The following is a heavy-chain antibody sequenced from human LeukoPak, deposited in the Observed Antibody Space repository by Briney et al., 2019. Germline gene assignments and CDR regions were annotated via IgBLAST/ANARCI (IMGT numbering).Heavy chain of an antibody. V-gene: IGHV3-30*18. CDR3: AKDRAWHSSSWYDFDY. Sequence: GGSLRLSCAASGFTFSSYGMHWVRQAPGKGLEWVAVISYDGSNKYYADSVKGRFTISRDNSKNTLYLQMNSLRAEDTAVYYCAKDRAWHSSSWYDFDYGGRGTLVTVSS. CDR1: GFTFSSYG. J-gene: IGHJ4*02. CDR2: ISYDGSNK. D-gene: IGHD6-13*01.